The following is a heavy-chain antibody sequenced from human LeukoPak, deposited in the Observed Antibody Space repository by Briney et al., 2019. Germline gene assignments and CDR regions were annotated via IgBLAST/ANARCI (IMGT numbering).Heavy chain of an antibody. J-gene: IGHJ4*02. CDR1: GYTFTSSA. CDR2: INTITGNP. Sequence: ASVKVSCKASGYTFTSSALNWVRQAPGQGLEWMGWINTITGNPTYAQGFTGRCVFSLGTSVSTAYLQISSLKAEDTAVYYCATDLKKGDSGCFDYWGQGTLVTVSS. V-gene: IGHV7-4-1*02. D-gene: IGHD6-19*01. CDR3: ATDLKKGDSGCFDY.